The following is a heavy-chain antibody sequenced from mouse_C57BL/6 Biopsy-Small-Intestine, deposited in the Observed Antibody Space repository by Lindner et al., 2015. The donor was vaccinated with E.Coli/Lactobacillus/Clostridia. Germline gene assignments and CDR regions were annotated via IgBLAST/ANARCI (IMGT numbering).Heavy chain of an antibody. J-gene: IGHJ3*01. Sequence: VQLQESGPGLAKPSQTLSLTCSVTGFSITSDYWTWIRKFPGDKLEYMGYISYSGSTYYNPSLKSRISITRDTSKNQYYLQLNSVTTEDTATYYCARLGYGDEGFAYWGQGTLVTVSA. V-gene: IGHV3-8*01. D-gene: IGHD2-13*01. CDR3: ARLGYGDEGFAY. CDR2: ISYSGST. CDR1: GFSITSDY.